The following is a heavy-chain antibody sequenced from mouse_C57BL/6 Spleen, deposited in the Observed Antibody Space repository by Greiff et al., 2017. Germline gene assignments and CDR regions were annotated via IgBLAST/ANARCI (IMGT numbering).Heavy chain of an antibody. J-gene: IGHJ4*01. CDR2: INPNNGGT. CDR3: AREEDGNYIDAMDY. CDR1: GYTFTDYY. V-gene: IGHV1-26*01. Sequence: EVQLQQSGPELVKPGASVKISCKASGYTFTDYYMNWVKQSHGKSLEWIGDINPNNGGTSYNQKFKGKATLTVDKSSSTAYMERRSLTSEDSAVYYCAREEDGNYIDAMDYWGQGTSVTVSS. D-gene: IGHD2-1*01.